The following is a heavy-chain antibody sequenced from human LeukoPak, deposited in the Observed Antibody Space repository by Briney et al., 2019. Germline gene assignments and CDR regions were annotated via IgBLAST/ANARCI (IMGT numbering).Heavy chain of an antibody. V-gene: IGHV3-23*01. CDR3: AKSHNTWYPFDY. D-gene: IGHD6-13*01. Sequence: GSLRLSCAASGFIVSSYGMSWVRQAPGKGLEWVSIIRGTGGDTYYADSVKGRFIMSRDNSQNTLYLQMNSLRAEDTAVYYCAKSHNTWYPFDYWGQGSLVTVSS. J-gene: IGHJ4*02. CDR2: IRGTGGDT. CDR1: GFIVSSYG.